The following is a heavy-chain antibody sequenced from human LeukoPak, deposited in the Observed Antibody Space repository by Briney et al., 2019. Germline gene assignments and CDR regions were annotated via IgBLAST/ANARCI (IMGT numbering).Heavy chain of an antibody. CDR3: ARDYDSSGYYPD. V-gene: IGHV1-69*01. J-gene: IGHJ4*02. D-gene: IGHD3-22*01. CDR1: GGTFSSYA. CDR2: IIPIFGTA. Sequence: SVKVSCKASGGTFSSYAISWVRQAPGQGLEWMGGIIPIFGTANYAQKFQGSVTITADESTSTAYMELSSLRSEDTAVYYCARDYDSSGYYPDWGQGTLVTVSS.